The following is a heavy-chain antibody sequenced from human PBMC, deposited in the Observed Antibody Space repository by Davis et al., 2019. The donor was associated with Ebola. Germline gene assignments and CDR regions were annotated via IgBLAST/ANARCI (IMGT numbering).Heavy chain of an antibody. D-gene: IGHD6-13*01. CDR1: GGSISSHY. J-gene: IGHJ4*02. CDR2: IYYSGST. V-gene: IGHV4-59*11. Sequence: PSETLSLTCTVSGGSISSHYWSWIRQPPGKGLEWIGYIYYSGSTNYNPSLKSRVTISVDTSKNQFSLKLSSVTAADTAVYYCASSSWYVGTLGYWGQGTLVTVSS. CDR3: ASSSWYVGTLGY.